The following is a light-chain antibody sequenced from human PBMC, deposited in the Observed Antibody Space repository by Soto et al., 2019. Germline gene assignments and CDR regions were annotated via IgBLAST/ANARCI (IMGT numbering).Light chain of an antibody. CDR3: QQYGSSGT. Sequence: EIVMTQSPATLSVSPVERATLSCRASQSVSSNLAWYQQKPGQAPRLLIYGASTRATGIPDRFSGSGSGTDFTPTISRLEPEDFAVYYCQQYGSSGTFGQGTKVDIK. CDR1: QSVSSN. J-gene: IGKJ1*01. CDR2: GAS. V-gene: IGKV3-20*01.